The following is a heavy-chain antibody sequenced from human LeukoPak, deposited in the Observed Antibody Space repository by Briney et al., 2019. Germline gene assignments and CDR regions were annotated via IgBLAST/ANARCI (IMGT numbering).Heavy chain of an antibody. CDR2: ISGNGDYT. CDR1: GFTFSSYA. V-gene: IGHV3-23*01. CDR3: AKDRPNYYESNGHYYRRDGDY. J-gene: IGHJ4*02. Sequence: PGGSLRLSXAASGFTFSSYAMSWVRQAPGKGLEWVSSISGNGDYTFYAGSVKGRFTISRDNSKNTLYLQMNSLRAEDTAIYYCAKDRPNYYESNGHYYRRDGDYWGQGALVTVSS. D-gene: IGHD3-22*01.